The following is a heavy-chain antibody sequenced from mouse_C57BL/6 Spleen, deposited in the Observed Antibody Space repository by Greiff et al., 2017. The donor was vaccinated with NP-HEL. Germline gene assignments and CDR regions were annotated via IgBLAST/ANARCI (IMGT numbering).Heavy chain of an antibody. J-gene: IGHJ3*01. CDR1: GYTFTDYE. V-gene: IGHV1-15*01. CDR3: DYGSSYAWFAY. Sequence: QVQLQQSGAELVRPGASVTLSCKASGYTFTDYEMHWVKQTPVHGLEWIGAIDPETGGTAYNQKFKGKAILTADKSSSTAYMELRSLTSEDSAVYYCDYGSSYAWFAYWGQGTLVTVSA. D-gene: IGHD1-1*01. CDR2: IDPETGGT.